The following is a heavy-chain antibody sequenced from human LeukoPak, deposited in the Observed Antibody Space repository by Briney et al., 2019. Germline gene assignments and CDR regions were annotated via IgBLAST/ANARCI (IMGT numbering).Heavy chain of an antibody. CDR1: GFRVSLRY. D-gene: IGHD6-19*01. CDR2: IYSGAAT. Sequence: GGSLRLSCTASGFRVSLRYMGWVRQAPGKGPEWLSVIYSGAATDYADSVEGRFTISRDNSKSMVYLQMDRLRAEDTAVYYCARCKGGWSDHFYGMDVWGQGTTVTVSS. J-gene: IGHJ6*02. CDR3: ARCKGGWSDHFYGMDV. V-gene: IGHV3-66*01.